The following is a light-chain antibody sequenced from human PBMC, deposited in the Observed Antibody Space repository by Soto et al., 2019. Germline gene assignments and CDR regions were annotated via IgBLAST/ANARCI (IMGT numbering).Light chain of an antibody. V-gene: IGLV2-14*03. CDR3: SSNTNTGVLYL. CDR2: DVS. CDR1: SSDVGAYNY. J-gene: IGLJ1*01. Sequence: SALTQPASVSGAPGQAITISCTGTSSDVGAYNYVSWYQQHPGKAPKLIIYDVSDRPSGVSNRFSGSKSGNTASLTISGLQAEDEADYYCSSNTNTGVLYLFGTGTKVTVL.